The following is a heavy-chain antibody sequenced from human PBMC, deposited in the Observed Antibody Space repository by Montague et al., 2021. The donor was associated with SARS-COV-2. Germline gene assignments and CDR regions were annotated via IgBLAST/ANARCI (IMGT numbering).Heavy chain of an antibody. Sequence: SETLSLTCTVSGGSVSSGGYYWSWIRQPPGKGLEWIGYIYYSGSTNYNPSLKSRVTISLDTSKNQFSLKLTPVTAADTAVYYCARVSLAAAATSSDYWGQGTLVTVSS. CDR1: GGSVSSGGYY. J-gene: IGHJ4*02. CDR2: IYYSGST. V-gene: IGHV4-61*08. D-gene: IGHD6-13*01. CDR3: ARVSLAAAATSSDY.